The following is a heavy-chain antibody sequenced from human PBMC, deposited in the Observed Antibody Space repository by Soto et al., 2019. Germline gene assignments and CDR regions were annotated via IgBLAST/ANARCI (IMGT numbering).Heavy chain of an antibody. Sequence: ASVKVSCKASGYTFTSYAMHWVRQAPGQRLEWMGWINAGNGNTKYSQKFQGRVTITRDTSASTAYMELSSLRSEDTAVYYCARDPPYYDILTGYYSGYYGMDVSGQGTTVTVS. D-gene: IGHD3-9*01. CDR2: INAGNGNT. CDR3: ARDPPYYDILTGYYSGYYGMDV. V-gene: IGHV1-3*01. CDR1: GYTFTSYA. J-gene: IGHJ6*02.